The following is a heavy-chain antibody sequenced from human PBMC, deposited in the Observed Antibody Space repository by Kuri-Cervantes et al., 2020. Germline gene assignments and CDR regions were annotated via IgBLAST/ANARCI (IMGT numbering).Heavy chain of an antibody. CDR2: IKQDGSEK. J-gene: IGHJ4*02. CDR1: GFTFSTYA. Sequence: GESLKISCAASGFTFSTYAMTWVRQAPGKGLEWVANIKQDGSEKYYVDSVKGRFTISRDNAKNSLYLQMNSLRAEDTAVYYCARAVRSYYYDSSGYGYWGQGTLVTVSS. CDR3: ARAVRSYYYDSSGYGY. V-gene: IGHV3-7*01. D-gene: IGHD3-22*01.